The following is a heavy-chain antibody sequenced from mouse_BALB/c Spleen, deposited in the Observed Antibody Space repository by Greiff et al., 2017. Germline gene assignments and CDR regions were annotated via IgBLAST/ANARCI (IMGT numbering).Heavy chain of an antibody. CDR1: GFTFSSYA. CDR2: ISSGGST. V-gene: IGHV5-6-5*01. D-gene: IGHD2-4*01. Sequence: EVMLVESGGGLVKPGGSLKLSCAASGFTFSSYAMSWVRQTPEKRLEWVASISSGGSTYYPDSVKGRFTISRDNARNILYLQMSSLRSEDTAMYYCARGGFDYDRGYYAMDYWGQGTSVTVSS. CDR3: ARGGFDYDRGYYAMDY. J-gene: IGHJ4*01.